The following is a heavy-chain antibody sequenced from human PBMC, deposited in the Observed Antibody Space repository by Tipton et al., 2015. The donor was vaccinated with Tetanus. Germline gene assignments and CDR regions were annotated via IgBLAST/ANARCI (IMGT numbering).Heavy chain of an antibody. Sequence: TLSLTCTVSGGSISSGGYYWSWIRQHPGKGLEWIGEINHSGSTNYNPSLKSRVTISVDTSKNQFSLKLSSVTAADTAVYYCARRWFGELIQFDPGGQGTLVTVSS. D-gene: IGHD3-10*01. CDR2: INHSGST. V-gene: IGHV4-31*03. J-gene: IGHJ5*02. CDR3: ARRWFGELIQFDP. CDR1: GGSISSGGYY.